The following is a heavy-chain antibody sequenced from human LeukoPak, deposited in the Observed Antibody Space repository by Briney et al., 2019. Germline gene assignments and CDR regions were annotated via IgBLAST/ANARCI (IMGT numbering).Heavy chain of an antibody. D-gene: IGHD2-8*01. CDR1: GFTFSAYA. CDR2: ISLTGLT. Sequence: GSLRLSCEASGFTFSAYAMTWVRQPPGQGLEWIGEISLTGLTHYNPSLESRVTMSLDKSKNQLSLNLTSVTAADTAVYYCSRENGAFSPFGYWGQGTLVTVLS. V-gene: IGHV4-34*01. J-gene: IGHJ4*02. CDR3: SRENGAFSPFGY.